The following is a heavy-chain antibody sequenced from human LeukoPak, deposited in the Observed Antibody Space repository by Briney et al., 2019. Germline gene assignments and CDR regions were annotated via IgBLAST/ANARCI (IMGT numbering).Heavy chain of an antibody. D-gene: IGHD1-26*01. CDR1: GFTFSSYG. CDR2: IWYDGSNK. Sequence: PGGSLRLSCAASGFTFSSYGMHWVRQAPGKGLEWVAVIWYDGSNKYYVDSVKGRFTISRDNSKNTLYLQMNSLRGEDTAVYYCARDRGGTHYVDYRGQGTLVIVSS. J-gene: IGHJ4*02. CDR3: ARDRGGTHYVDY. V-gene: IGHV3-33*01.